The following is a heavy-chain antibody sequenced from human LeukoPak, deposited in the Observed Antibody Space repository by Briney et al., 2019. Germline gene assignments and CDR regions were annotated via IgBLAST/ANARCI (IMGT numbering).Heavy chain of an antibody. CDR2: IYHSGST. Sequence: SETLSLTCAVSGYSISSGYYWGWIRQPPGKGLEWIGSIYHSGSTYYNPSLKGRVTISVDTSKNQFSLKLSSVTAADTAVYYCARYADYYDSSGYYSLDYWGQGTLVTVSS. CDR1: GYSISSGYY. CDR3: ARYADYYDSSGYYSLDY. V-gene: IGHV4-38-2*01. D-gene: IGHD3-22*01. J-gene: IGHJ4*02.